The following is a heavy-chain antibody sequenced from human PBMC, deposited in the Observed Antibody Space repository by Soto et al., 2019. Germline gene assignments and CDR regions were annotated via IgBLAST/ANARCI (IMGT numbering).Heavy chain of an antibody. CDR3: ARWVVAAINWFDP. CDR2: ISYDGSNK. D-gene: IGHD2-15*01. V-gene: IGHV3-30-3*01. Sequence: QVQLVESGGGVVQPGRSLRLSCAASGFTFSSYAMHWVRQAPGKGLEWVAVISYDGSNKYYADSVKGRFTISRDNSKNTLYLHMNSLRAEDTAVYYCARWVVAAINWFDPWGQGTLVTVSS. CDR1: GFTFSSYA. J-gene: IGHJ5*02.